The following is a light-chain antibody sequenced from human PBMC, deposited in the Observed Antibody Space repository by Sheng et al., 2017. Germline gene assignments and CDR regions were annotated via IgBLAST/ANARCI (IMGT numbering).Light chain of an antibody. Sequence: DIQMTQSPSTLSASVGDRVSITCRASQSVSTWLAWYQQMPGKVPKLLVYASSALRSGVPSRFSGSGSGTDFTLTISSLQPEDVATYYCQNYKSAPLTFGQGTRVEI. CDR1: QSVSTW. V-gene: IGKV1-27*01. J-gene: IGKJ1*01. CDR3: QNYKSAPLT. CDR2: ASS.